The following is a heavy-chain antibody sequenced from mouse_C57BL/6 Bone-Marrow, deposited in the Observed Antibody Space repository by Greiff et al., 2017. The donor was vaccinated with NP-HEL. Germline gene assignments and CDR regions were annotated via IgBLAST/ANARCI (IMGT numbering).Heavy chain of an antibody. V-gene: IGHV5-12*01. CDR1: GFTFSDYY. CDR3: ARGDGGNYVGAMDY. J-gene: IGHJ4*01. D-gene: IGHD2-1*01. Sequence: EVHLVESGGGLVQPGGSLKLSCAASGFTFSDYYMYWVRQTPEKRLEWVAYISNGGGSTYYPDTVKGRFTISRDNAKNTLYLQMSRLKSEDTAMYYCARGDGGNYVGAMDYWGQGTSVTVSS. CDR2: ISNGGGST.